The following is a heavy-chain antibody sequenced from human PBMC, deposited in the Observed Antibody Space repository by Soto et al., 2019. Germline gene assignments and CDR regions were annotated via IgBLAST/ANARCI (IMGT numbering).Heavy chain of an antibody. V-gene: IGHV1-18*01. CDR1: GYTFTSYG. CDR3: LRAAGGITSPFDY. J-gene: IGHJ4*02. Sequence: GASVKVSCKASGYTFTSYGISWVRQAPGQGLEWMGWISAYNGNTNYAQKFQGRVTMTTDSSTSTAYMELRSLRSDYTAVYYCLRAAGGITSPFDYWGQGTLVTVSS. CDR2: ISAYNGNT. D-gene: IGHD3-16*01.